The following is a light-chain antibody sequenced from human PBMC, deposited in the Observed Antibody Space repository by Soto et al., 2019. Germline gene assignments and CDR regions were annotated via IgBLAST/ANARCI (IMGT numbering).Light chain of an antibody. CDR1: QSVSSTY. Sequence: EIVLTQSPGPLSLSPGERATLSCRASQSVSSTYLAWYQQKPGQAPRLLIYEASIRATGIPDRFSGSGSGTDFTLTISRLEPEDFAVYYCQQYGRSPGLITFGPGTKVDIK. CDR2: EAS. CDR3: QQYGRSPGLIT. J-gene: IGKJ3*01. V-gene: IGKV3-20*01.